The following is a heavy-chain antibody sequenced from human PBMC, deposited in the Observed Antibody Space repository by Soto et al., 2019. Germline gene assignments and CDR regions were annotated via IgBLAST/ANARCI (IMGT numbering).Heavy chain of an antibody. CDR2: ISSSSSTI. Sequence: EVQLVESGGGLVQPGGSLRLSCAASGFTFSSYSMNWVRQAPGKGLEWVSYISSSSSTIYYADSVKGRFTISRDNAKNSLYLQMNSLRAEDTAVYYCAREVYGYYGEVGFDYWGQGTLVTVSS. CDR1: GFTFSSYS. CDR3: AREVYGYYGEVGFDY. D-gene: IGHD4-17*01. V-gene: IGHV3-48*01. J-gene: IGHJ4*02.